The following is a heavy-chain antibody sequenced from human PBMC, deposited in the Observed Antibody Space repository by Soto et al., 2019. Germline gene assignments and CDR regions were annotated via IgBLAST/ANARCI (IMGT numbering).Heavy chain of an antibody. Sequence: QITLKESGPTLVKPTQTLTLTCTFSGFSLSTSGVGVGWIRQPPGKALEWLALIYWDDDKRYSPSLKSRLTITKDTYKNQVVLKMHNMDPVDTATYYCAHSGDGYNLGAFDIWGQGTMVTVSS. J-gene: IGHJ3*02. CDR3: AHSGDGYNLGAFDI. CDR2: IYWDDDK. V-gene: IGHV2-5*02. D-gene: IGHD5-12*01. CDR1: GFSLSTSGVG.